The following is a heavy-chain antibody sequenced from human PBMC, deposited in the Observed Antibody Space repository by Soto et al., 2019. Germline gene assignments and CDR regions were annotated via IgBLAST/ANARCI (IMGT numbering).Heavy chain of an antibody. D-gene: IGHD5-18*01. Sequence: WESLNISRKASGYIFTTDCIGWARQMPGKGPVGVGLIYPCDPHTRYSPSFQGQVTIYADKSISTAYLQRSSLKASDTAMYYCASYCHSYSSRCFRGMDGWGQGTTVTVSS. CDR1: GYIFTTDC. J-gene: IGHJ6*02. CDR2: IYPCDPHT. V-gene: IGHV5-51*01. CDR3: ASYCHSYSSRCFRGMDG.